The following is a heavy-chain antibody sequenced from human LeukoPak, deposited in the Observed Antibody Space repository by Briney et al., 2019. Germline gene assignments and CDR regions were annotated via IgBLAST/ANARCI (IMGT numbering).Heavy chain of an antibody. Sequence: GGSLRLSCAASGFTFSNYNMNWVRQAPGKGLEWVSYISSSSSTIHYAESVKGRFTISRDNARNSLYLQMNSLRTEDTAVYYCARDFLEDDYWGQGTLVTVSS. D-gene: IGHD3-3*01. J-gene: IGHJ4*02. V-gene: IGHV3-48*01. CDR3: ARDFLEDDY. CDR2: ISSSSSTI. CDR1: GFTFSNYN.